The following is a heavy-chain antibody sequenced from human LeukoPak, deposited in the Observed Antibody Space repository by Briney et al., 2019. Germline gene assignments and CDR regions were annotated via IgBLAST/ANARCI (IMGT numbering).Heavy chain of an antibody. CDR2: ISTTSGFT. J-gene: IGHJ4*02. CDR3: AKGSPPGD. CDR1: GFTFSDYD. D-gene: IGHD3-16*01. Sequence: GRSLRLSCEVSGFTFSDYDMTWIRQAPGKGLEWVSYISTTSGFTKYADSVRGRFTISRDNAKNSLYLQMNTLRAEDTAVYYCAKGSPPGDWGQGTLVTVSS. V-gene: IGHV3-11*03.